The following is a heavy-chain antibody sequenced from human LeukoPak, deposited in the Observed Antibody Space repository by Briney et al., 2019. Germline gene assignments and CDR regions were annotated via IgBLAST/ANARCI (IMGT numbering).Heavy chain of an antibody. V-gene: IGHV4-59*01. CDR2: IYYSGST. CDR1: GGSIISYY. D-gene: IGHD3-10*01. CDR3: ARGGSGSSRDAFDT. Sequence: SETLSLTCTFSGGSIISYYWSWIRQPPGKGLEWIGYIYYSGSTNYNPSLKSRVTISADTSKNQFSLKLSPVTAADTAVYYCARGGSGSSRDAFDTWGQGTMVTVSS. J-gene: IGHJ3*02.